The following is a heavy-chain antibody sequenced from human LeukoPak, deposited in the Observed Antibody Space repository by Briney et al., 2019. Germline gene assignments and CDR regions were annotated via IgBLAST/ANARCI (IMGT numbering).Heavy chain of an antibody. D-gene: IGHD1-14*01. CDR1: GGSTYNYY. CDR3: ARYSISWSYFDL. CDR2: IFYNGNT. V-gene: IGHV4-59*01. Sequence: PSETLSLTCTVSGGSTYNYYWNLLRQPPGKGLEWIGSIFYNGNTNYNPSLKSRVTISIDTSKNHFSLNLRSVTAADTAVYCCARYSISWSYFDLWGQGTLVTVSS. J-gene: IGHJ4*02.